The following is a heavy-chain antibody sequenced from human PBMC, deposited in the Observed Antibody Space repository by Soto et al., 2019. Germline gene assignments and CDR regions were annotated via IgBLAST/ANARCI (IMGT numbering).Heavy chain of an antibody. V-gene: IGHV4-59*11. CDR2: IFHSGST. CDR1: GGSISGHY. J-gene: IGHJ4*02. CDR3: ARVGSSGWSPDY. Sequence: PSETLSLTCTVSGGSISGHYWIWIRQSPGKGLEWIGYIFHSGSTNYNPSLKSRVTLSADTSKNQFSLRLSSVTAADTAVYYCARVGSSGWSPDYWGQGTLVTVSS. D-gene: IGHD6-19*01.